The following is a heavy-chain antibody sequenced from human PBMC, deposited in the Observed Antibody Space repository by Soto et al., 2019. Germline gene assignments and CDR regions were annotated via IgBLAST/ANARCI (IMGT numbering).Heavy chain of an antibody. Sequence: GGSLRLSCAASGFTFSNAWMNWVRQAPGKGLEWVGRIKSKTDGGTTDYAAPVKGRFTISRDDSKNTLYLQMNSLKTEDTAVYYCTTDRGVYVGTLLHYFDYWGQGTLVTVSS. J-gene: IGHJ4*02. CDR1: GFTFSNAW. D-gene: IGHD1-1*01. CDR3: TTDRGVYVGTLLHYFDY. CDR2: IKSKTDGGTT. V-gene: IGHV3-15*07.